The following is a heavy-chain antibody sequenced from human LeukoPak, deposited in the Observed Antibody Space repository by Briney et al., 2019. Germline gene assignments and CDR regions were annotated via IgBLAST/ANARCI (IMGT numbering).Heavy chain of an antibody. CDR1: GIIFRDAW. CDR3: ARKTGTTGEAFDY. Sequence: PGGSLRLSCVVSGIIFRDAWMNWVRQTPGKGLEWVANIKQDGSEKYYVDSVKGRFTISRDNAKNSVYLQMNSLRAEDTAVYFCARKTGTTGEAFDYWGQGTLVTVSS. J-gene: IGHJ4*02. V-gene: IGHV3-7*03. CDR2: IKQDGSEK. D-gene: IGHD1-1*01.